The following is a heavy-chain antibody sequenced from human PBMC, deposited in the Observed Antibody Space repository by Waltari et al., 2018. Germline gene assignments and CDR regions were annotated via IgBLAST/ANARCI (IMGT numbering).Heavy chain of an antibody. CDR1: RGTFSNYA. J-gene: IGHJ4*02. CDR3: ARLRGYSGYILDY. V-gene: IGHV1-69*08. CDR2: IIPIFGTA. Sequence: QVQLVQSGAEVKKPGSSVKVSCKASRGTFSNYAIRWVRQAPGQGLEWMRRIIPIFGTANYAQKFQGRVTMTADKSTSTAYMELSSLRSEDTAVYYGARLRGYSGYILDYWGQGTLVTVSS. D-gene: IGHD5-12*01.